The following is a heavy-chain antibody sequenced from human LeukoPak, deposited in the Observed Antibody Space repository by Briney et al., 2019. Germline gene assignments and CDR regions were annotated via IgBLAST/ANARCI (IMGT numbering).Heavy chain of an antibody. CDR2: ISSSSSYI. Sequence: GGSPRLSCAASGFTFSSYSMNWVRQAPGKGLEWVSSISSSSSYIYYADSVKGRFTISRDNAKNSLYLQMNSLRAEDTAVYYCAKDYYGSGNTFDYWGQGTLVTVSA. CDR3: AKDYYGSGNTFDY. CDR1: GFTFSSYS. D-gene: IGHD3-10*01. J-gene: IGHJ4*02. V-gene: IGHV3-21*01.